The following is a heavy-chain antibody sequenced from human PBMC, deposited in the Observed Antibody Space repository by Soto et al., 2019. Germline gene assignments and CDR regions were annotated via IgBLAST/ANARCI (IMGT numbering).Heavy chain of an antibody. D-gene: IGHD2-2*01. CDR3: ARVTSSDCSRTDCSGPYFYGLDG. V-gene: IGHV4-30-4*01. Sequence: QVQLQESGPGLVKPSQTLSLTCTVSGGSISSSDYYWNWIRQPPGEGLEWIGYIYYSGSTYYNPSRKSRISMSADTSKNQFSLNLRSVTAADTAVYYCARVTSSDCSRTDCSGPYFYGLDGWGQGTTVTVSS. CDR2: IYYSGST. J-gene: IGHJ6*02. CDR1: GGSISSSDYY.